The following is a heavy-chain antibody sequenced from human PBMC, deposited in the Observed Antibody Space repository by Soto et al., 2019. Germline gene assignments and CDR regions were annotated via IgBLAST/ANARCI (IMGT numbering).Heavy chain of an antibody. CDR3: AKDMWSSSQKTYYFDY. V-gene: IGHV3-11*01. Sequence: PGGSLRLSCAASGFTFSDYYMSWIRQAPGKGLECLSYISNSGSTKYYADSVKGRFTISRDNAKNSLYLQMNSLRAEDTAVYYCAKDMWSSSQKTYYFDYWGQGTLVTVSS. CDR2: ISNSGSTK. J-gene: IGHJ4*02. D-gene: IGHD6-13*01. CDR1: GFTFSDYY.